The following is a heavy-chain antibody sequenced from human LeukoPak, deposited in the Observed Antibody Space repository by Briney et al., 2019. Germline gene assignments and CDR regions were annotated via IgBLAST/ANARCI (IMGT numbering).Heavy chain of an antibody. D-gene: IGHD6-13*01. J-gene: IGHJ4*02. CDR3: ASLLYSSSPEIVY. CDR2: ISSSSSYI. CDR1: GFTFSSYS. Sequence: GGSLRLSCAASGFTFSSYSMNWVRQAPGKGLEWVSSISSSSSYIYYADSVKGRFTISRDNAKNSLYLQMNSLRAEDTAVYYCASLLYSSSPEIVYWGQGTLVTVSS. V-gene: IGHV3-21*01.